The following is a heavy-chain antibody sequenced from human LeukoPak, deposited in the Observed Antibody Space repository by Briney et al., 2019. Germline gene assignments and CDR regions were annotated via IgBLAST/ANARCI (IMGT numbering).Heavy chain of an antibody. J-gene: IGHJ4*02. CDR2: ISVSGGSS. V-gene: IGHV3-23*01. CDR3: AKDLYCSSTSCYTTDY. CDR1: GFTFSNAW. Sequence: PGGSLRLSCAASGFTFSNAWMSWVRQAPGKGLEWVSGISVSGGSSYYADSVKGRFTISRDNSKNTLYLQMNSLRAEDTAVYYCAKDLYCSSTSCYTTDYWGQGTLVTVSS. D-gene: IGHD2-2*02.